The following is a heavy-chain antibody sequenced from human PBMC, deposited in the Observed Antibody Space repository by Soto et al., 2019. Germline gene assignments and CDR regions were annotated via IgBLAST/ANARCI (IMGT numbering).Heavy chain of an antibody. CDR2: IYYTGST. V-gene: IGHV4-59*01. CDR1: GGSINSYF. J-gene: IGHJ4*02. Sequence: SETLSLTCTVSGGSINSYFWSWIRQPPGKGPEWIGYIYYTGSTNYNPSLKSRVTISVDTSKNQFSLRLSSVTAADTAVYYCARHSSSAYYFDYWGQGTLVTVSS. D-gene: IGHD6-6*01. CDR3: ARHSSSAYYFDY.